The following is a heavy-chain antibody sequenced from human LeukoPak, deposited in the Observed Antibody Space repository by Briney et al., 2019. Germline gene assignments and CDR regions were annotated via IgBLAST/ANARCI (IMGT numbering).Heavy chain of an antibody. CDR3: ARDVYYGSGSYFFDY. D-gene: IGHD3-10*01. CDR1: GXTFSDYY. CDR2: FSSSSSYT. J-gene: IGHJ4*02. V-gene: IGHV3-11*05. Sequence: GGSLRLSCAASGXTFSDYYVAWIRQAPGKGLEWVSYFSSSSSYTNYADSVKGRFTISRDNAENSLYLQMNSLRAEDTAVYYCARDVYYGSGSYFFDYWGQGTLVTVSS.